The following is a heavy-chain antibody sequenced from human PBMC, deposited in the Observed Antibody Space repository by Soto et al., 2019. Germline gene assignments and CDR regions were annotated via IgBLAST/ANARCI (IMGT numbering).Heavy chain of an antibody. V-gene: IGHV4-31*11. D-gene: IGHD6-13*01. Sequence: QLQLQESGPGLVKPSQTLSLTCAVSGGSISNGGYYWSWIRQHPGKGLEWIGSIYFSGSTYYNPSLKSRVTISVATPKNQFSLKLSSVTAAATAVYYCARDSPAQQRNLRWGGGYMDVWGKGTTVTVTS. CDR3: ARDSPAQQRNLRWGGGYMDV. CDR2: IYFSGST. J-gene: IGHJ6*03. CDR1: GGSISNGGYY.